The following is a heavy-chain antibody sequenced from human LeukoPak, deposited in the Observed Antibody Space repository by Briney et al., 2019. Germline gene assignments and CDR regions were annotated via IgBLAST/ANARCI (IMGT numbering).Heavy chain of an antibody. Sequence: GGSLRLSCADSGFTFSSYWMHWVLQAPGKGLVWVSRINSDGSSTSYADSVKGRFTISRDNAKNTLYLQMNSLRAEDTAVYYCARGGPPLVVADYWGQGTLVTVSS. J-gene: IGHJ4*02. CDR3: ARGGPPLVVADY. D-gene: IGHD3-22*01. CDR2: INSDGSST. V-gene: IGHV3-74*01. CDR1: GFTFSSYW.